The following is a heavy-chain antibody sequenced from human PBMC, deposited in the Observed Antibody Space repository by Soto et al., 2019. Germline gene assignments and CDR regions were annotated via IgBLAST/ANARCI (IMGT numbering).Heavy chain of an antibody. Sequence: SETLSLTCTVSGGSISSYYWSWIRQPPGKGLEWIGYIYYSGSTNYNPSLKSRVTISVDTSKNQFSLKLSSVTAADTAVYYCARGGYDDLYGMDVWGQGTTVTVSS. CDR3: ARGGYDDLYGMDV. D-gene: IGHD5-12*01. CDR2: IYYSGST. V-gene: IGHV4-59*01. CDR1: GGSISSYY. J-gene: IGHJ6*02.